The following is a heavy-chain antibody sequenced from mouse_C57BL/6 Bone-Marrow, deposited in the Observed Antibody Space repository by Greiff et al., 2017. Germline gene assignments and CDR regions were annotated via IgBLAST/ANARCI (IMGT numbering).Heavy chain of an antibody. Sequence: QVQLQQPGAELVKPGASVKLSCKASGYTFTSYWMHWVKQRPGQGLEWIGMIHPNSGSTNYNEKFKSKATLTVDTSSRSAYMQLSSLTSDDSAVYYCARNTTLVPYWYCDVWGTGTTVTVSS. J-gene: IGHJ1*03. CDR3: ARNTTLVPYWYCDV. CDR2: IHPNSGST. V-gene: IGHV1-64*01. D-gene: IGHD1-1*01. CDR1: GYTFTSYW.